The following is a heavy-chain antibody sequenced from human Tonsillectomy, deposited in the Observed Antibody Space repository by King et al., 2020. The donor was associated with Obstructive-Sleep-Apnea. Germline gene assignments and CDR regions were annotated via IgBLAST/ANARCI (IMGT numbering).Heavy chain of an antibody. V-gene: IGHV4-4*02. Sequence: QLQESGPGLVKPSGTLSLTCAVSGGSISDTKWWTWVGQPPGSRPEWIGRISYIWTTIYNPSLKSRVPISMYKSNNQFFLNLNSLTAADTAIYYCARGHGWGGSSDWLDPWGQGILVAVS. CDR2: ISYIWTT. CDR1: GGSISDTKW. J-gene: IGHJ5*02. CDR3: ARGHGWGGSSDWLDP. D-gene: IGHD3-10*01.